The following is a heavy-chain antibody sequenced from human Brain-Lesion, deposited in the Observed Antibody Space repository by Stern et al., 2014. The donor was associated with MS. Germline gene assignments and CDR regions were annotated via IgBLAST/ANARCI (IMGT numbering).Heavy chain of an antibody. CDR1: GFTFYGYS. J-gene: IGHJ4*02. CDR2: ISSSSTHI. V-gene: IGHV3-21*01. Sequence: EVHLVESGGGLVKPGGSLRLSCAASGFTFYGYSMSWVRQAPGKGLEWGSSISSSSTHIFYADSVKGRFTISRDNAKNSLYLHMNSLRAEDTAVYYCARGRYGDYDVDYWGQGTLVTVSS. CDR3: ARGRYGDYDVDY. D-gene: IGHD4-17*01.